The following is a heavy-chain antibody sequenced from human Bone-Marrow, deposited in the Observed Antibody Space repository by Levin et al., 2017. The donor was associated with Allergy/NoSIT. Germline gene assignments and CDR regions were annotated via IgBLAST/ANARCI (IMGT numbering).Heavy chain of an antibody. Sequence: SCAASGFTFSNAWMSWVRQAPGKGLEWVGRIKSKTDGGTTDYAAPVKGRFTISRDDSKNTLYLQMNSLKTEDTAVYYCTTDPLVEYRTDYWGQGTLVTVSS. CDR1: GFTFSNAW. CDR2: IKSKTDGGTT. V-gene: IGHV3-15*01. CDR3: TTDPLVEYRTDY. D-gene: IGHD3-10*01. J-gene: IGHJ4*02.